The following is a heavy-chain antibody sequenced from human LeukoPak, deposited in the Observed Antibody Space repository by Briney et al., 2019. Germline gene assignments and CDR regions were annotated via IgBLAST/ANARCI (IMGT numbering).Heavy chain of an antibody. CDR1: DDSISNNRYF. CDR3: AREGDYVWGSYLDY. D-gene: IGHD3-16*02. J-gene: IGHJ4*02. CDR2: IYYSGST. V-gene: IGHV4-61*05. Sequence: SETLSLTCTISDDSISNNRYFWAWIRQPPGKGLEWIGYIYYSGSTNYNPSLKSRVTISVDTSKNQFSLKLSSVTAADTAVYYCAREGDYVWGSYLDYWGQGTLVTVSS.